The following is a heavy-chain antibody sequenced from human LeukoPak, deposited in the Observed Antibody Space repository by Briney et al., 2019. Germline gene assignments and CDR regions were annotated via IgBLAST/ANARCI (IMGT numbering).Heavy chain of an antibody. D-gene: IGHD3-10*02. Sequence: GGSLRLSCAASGFTFSNYGLSWVRQAPGQGLEWVASIINSGDSTYYADSVKGRFTISRDNAKNSLYLQMNSLRAEDTAVYYCAELGITMIGGVWGKGTTVTISS. V-gene: IGHV3-48*03. CDR1: GFTFSNYG. CDR3: AELGITMIGGV. CDR2: IINSGDST. J-gene: IGHJ6*04.